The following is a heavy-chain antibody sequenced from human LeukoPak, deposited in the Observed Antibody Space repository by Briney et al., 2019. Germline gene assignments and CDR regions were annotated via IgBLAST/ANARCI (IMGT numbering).Heavy chain of an antibody. V-gene: IGHV3-66*01. Sequence: GGSLRLSCAASGFTVSNKYMSWVRQAPGRGLEWVSVIYSGGSTYYADSVKGRFSISRDKSKNTLYLQMNSLRAEDTALYYCTREMYCSGGSCYGDAFDIWGQGTMVTVSS. CDR2: IYSGGST. CDR1: GFTVSNKY. CDR3: TREMYCSGGSCYGDAFDI. J-gene: IGHJ3*02. D-gene: IGHD2-15*01.